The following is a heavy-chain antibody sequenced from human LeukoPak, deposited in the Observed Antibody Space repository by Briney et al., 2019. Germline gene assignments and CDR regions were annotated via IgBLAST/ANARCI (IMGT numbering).Heavy chain of an antibody. CDR3: ARLKMGDYFFDY. V-gene: IGHV4-59*08. J-gene: IGHJ4*02. CDR1: GGSISSYY. CDR2: IYYSGST. Sequence: KPSETLSPTCTVSGGSISSYYWSWIRQPPGKGLEWIGYIYYSGSTYYNPSLKSRVTISIDTSKNQFSLKLNSVTAADTAEYYCARLKMGDYFFDYWGQGTLVTVSS. D-gene: IGHD4-17*01.